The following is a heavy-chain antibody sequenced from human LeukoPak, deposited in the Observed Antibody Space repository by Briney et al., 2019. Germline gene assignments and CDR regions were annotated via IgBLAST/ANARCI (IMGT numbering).Heavy chain of an antibody. CDR2: INPNSGGT. Sequence: ASVKVSCKASGYTFTGYYMHWVRQAPGQGLEWMGWINPNSGGTNYAQKFQGRVTMTRDTSISTAYMELSRLRSDDTAVYYCAREGSDTAMAAEYYFDYWGQGTLVTVSS. CDR1: GYTFTGYY. V-gene: IGHV1-2*02. D-gene: IGHD5-18*01. J-gene: IGHJ4*02. CDR3: AREGSDTAMAAEYYFDY.